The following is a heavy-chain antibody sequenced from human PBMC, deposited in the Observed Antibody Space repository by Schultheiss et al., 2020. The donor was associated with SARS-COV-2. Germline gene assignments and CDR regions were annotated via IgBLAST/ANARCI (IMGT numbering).Heavy chain of an antibody. CDR3: ARSTWITSWYFDL. D-gene: IGHD5-12*01. V-gene: IGHV2-5*08. J-gene: IGHJ2*01. Sequence: TLSLTCAVSGASISSYYWNWIRQPPGKALEWLARIDWDDDKRYSPSLKSRLTITKDTSKNQVVLTMTNMDPVDTATYYCARSTWITSWYFDLWGRGTLVTVSS. CDR2: IDWDDDK. CDR1: GASISSYYW.